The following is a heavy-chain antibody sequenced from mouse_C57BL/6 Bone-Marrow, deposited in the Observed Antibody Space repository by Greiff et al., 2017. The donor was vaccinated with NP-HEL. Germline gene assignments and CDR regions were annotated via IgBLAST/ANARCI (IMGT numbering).Heavy chain of an antibody. CDR2: INPSSGYT. CDR3: AREANWDEAWFAY. Sequence: QVHVKQSGAELAKPGASVKLSCKASGYTFTSYWMHWVKQRPGQGLEWIGYINPSSGYTKYNQKFKDKATLTADKSSSTAYMQLSSLTYEDSAVYYCAREANWDEAWFAYWGQGTLVTVSA. J-gene: IGHJ3*01. V-gene: IGHV1-7*01. CDR1: GYTFTSYW. D-gene: IGHD4-1*01.